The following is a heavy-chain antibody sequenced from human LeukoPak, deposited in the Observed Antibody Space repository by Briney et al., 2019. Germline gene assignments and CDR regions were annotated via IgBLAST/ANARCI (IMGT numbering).Heavy chain of an antibody. CDR2: INTNTGNP. J-gene: IGHJ6*02. V-gene: IGHV7-4-1*02. CDR3: ARGINSYGYWYYYYGMDV. CDR1: GYTFTNYA. D-gene: IGHD5-18*01. Sequence: ASVKVSCKASGYTFTNYAMNWVRQAPGQGLEWMGWINTNTGNPTYAQGFTGRFVFSLDTSVSTAYLQISSLKAEDTAVYYCARGINSYGYWYYYYGMDVWGQGTTVTVSS.